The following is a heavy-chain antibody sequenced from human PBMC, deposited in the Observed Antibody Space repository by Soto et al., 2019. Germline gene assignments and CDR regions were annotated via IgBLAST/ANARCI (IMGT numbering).Heavy chain of an antibody. Sequence: SETLSVTCIVSGGSSTHEEWCWIRQARGKGLEWIGYIYYGGSLNYNPSLKGRVAIPVDTSKNQFSLKLTSVTAADTAVYYCARDGDYSRGRRKFDQWGQGALLTVSS. J-gene: IGHJ4*02. D-gene: IGHD3-22*01. CDR2: IYYGGSL. CDR3: ARDGDYSRGRRKFDQ. V-gene: IGHV4-59*01. CDR1: GGSSTHEE.